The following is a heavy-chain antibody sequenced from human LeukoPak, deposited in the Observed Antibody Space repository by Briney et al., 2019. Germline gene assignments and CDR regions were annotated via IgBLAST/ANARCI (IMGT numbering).Heavy chain of an antibody. V-gene: IGHV4-59*11. CDR1: GGSINGHF. D-gene: IGHD3-22*01. J-gene: IGHJ4*02. CDR3: ARVSSDFFDRSGLNFLVY. Sequence: SETLSLTCTVSGGSINGHFWSWIRQPPGKGLEWIGYVSDSGATNYNPSLNSRLTMSVDTSKNQFSLHLTSVTAADTAVYYCARVSSDFFDRSGLNFLVYWGQGILVAVSS. CDR2: VSDSGAT.